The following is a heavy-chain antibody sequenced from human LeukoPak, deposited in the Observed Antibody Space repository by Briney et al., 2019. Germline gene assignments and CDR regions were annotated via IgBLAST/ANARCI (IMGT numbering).Heavy chain of an antibody. D-gene: IGHD3-3*01. CDR2: IYYSGST. CDR1: GGSISSSSYY. V-gene: IGHV4-39*01. Sequence: TSETLSLTCTVSGGSISSSSYYWGWIRQPPGKGLEWIGSIYYSGSTYYNPSLKSRVTISVDTSKNQFSLKLSSVTAADTAVYYCARHGRYDFWSGYYTYFDYWGQGTLVTVSS. J-gene: IGHJ4*02. CDR3: ARHGRYDFWSGYYTYFDY.